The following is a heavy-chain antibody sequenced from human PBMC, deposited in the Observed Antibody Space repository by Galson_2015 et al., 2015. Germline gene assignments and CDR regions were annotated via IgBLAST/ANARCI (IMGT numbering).Heavy chain of an antibody. CDR1: GFTFSSYA. D-gene: IGHD2-2*03. CDR2: ISSNGGST. J-gene: IGHJ5*02. Sequence: SLRLSCAAPGFTFSSYAMHWVRQAPGKGLEYVSAISSNGGSTYYADSVKGRFTISRDNSESTVYLQMSSLRAEDTAVYYCVKSGNMDIVVVPAAGRVDWFDPWGQGALVTVSS. V-gene: IGHV3-64D*06. CDR3: VKSGNMDIVVVPAAGRVDWFDP.